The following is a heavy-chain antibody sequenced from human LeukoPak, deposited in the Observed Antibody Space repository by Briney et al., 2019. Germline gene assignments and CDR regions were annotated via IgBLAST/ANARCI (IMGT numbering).Heavy chain of an antibody. D-gene: IGHD6-19*01. J-gene: IGHJ4*02. Sequence: GGSLRPSCAASGFTFSNYAMSWVRQAPGKGLEWVSAISGSGGSTYSADSVKGRFTISRDNSKNTLSLQMNSLRAEDTAVYYCAKDVCRYSSGCLSFDYWGQGTLVTVSS. CDR3: AKDVCRYSSGCLSFDY. CDR1: GFTFSNYA. V-gene: IGHV3-23*01. CDR2: ISGSGGST.